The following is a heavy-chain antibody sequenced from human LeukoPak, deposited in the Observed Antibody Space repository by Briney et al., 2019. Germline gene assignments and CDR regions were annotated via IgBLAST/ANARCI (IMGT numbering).Heavy chain of an antibody. V-gene: IGHV4-61*02. Sequence: PSETLSLTCTVSGGSISSGSYYWSWIRQPAGKGLEWIGRIYTSGSTNYNPSLKSRVTISVDTSKNQFSLKLSSVTTADTAVYYCARGGSGTHPLGYWGQGTLVTVSS. J-gene: IGHJ4*02. CDR3: ARGGSGTHPLGY. D-gene: IGHD1-26*01. CDR1: GGSISSGSYY. CDR2: IYTSGST.